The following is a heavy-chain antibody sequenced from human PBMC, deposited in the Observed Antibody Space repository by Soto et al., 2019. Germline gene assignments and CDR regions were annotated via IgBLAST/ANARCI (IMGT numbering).Heavy chain of an antibody. V-gene: IGHV3-23*01. CDR2: ISGSGGGT. Sequence: EVQMLESGGGLVQPGGSLRLSCAASGFTFSSYAMSWVRQAPGKGLEWVSGISGSGGGTFYADSVKGRFTISRHNSKNTLYLQMNSVRAEDTAVYYCASILPRVYYFGYCGQGTLVTVAS. CDR3: ASILPRVYYFGY. D-gene: IGHD1-26*01. CDR1: GFTFSSYA. J-gene: IGHJ4*02.